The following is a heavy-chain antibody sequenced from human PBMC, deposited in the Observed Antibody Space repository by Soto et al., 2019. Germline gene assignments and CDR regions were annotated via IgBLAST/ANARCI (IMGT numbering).Heavy chain of an antibody. D-gene: IGHD2-21*01. J-gene: IGHJ4*02. CDR2: ISASNGNT. CDR3: AREVLIDLNYFDY. CDR1: GYTFTSYG. V-gene: IGHV1-18*01. Sequence: GASVKVSCKASGYTFTSYGISWVRQAPGQGLEWMGWISASNGNTIYAQKFHGRVTMTRDTSTSTVYMELSSLRSEDTAVYYCAREVLIDLNYFDYWGQGALVTVSS.